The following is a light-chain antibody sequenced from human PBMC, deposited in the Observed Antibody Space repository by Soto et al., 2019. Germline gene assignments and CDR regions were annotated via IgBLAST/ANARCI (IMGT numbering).Light chain of an antibody. Sequence: DVQMTQSPSSLSASVGDTVTITCRASQGIAFYLAWFQQRPGKAPNLLISAASNLQSGVPSRFSGSGSGTDFTLTISSLQPEDVATYYCQKYDTVPFTFGPGTRVEVK. CDR3: QKYDTVPFT. CDR2: AAS. V-gene: IGKV1-27*01. CDR1: QGIAFY. J-gene: IGKJ3*01.